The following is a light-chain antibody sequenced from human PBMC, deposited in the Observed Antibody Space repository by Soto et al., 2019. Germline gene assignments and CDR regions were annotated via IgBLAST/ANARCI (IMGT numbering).Light chain of an antibody. CDR3: HQYNTYTYT. CDR1: QSISSW. CDR2: KAS. V-gene: IGKV1-5*03. J-gene: IGKJ2*01. Sequence: DIQMTQSPSTLSASVGDRVTITCRASQSISSWLAWYQQKPGKALKLLIYKASSLQSGVPSRFSGSGSGTEFTLTISSLQPDDFATYYCHQYNTYTYTFGQGTKLEIK.